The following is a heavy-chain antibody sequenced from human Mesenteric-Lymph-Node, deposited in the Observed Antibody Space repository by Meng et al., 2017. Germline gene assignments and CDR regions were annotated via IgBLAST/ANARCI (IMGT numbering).Heavy chain of an antibody. J-gene: IGHJ4*02. Sequence: GESLKISCAASGFTVSSNYMSWVRQAPGKGLEWVSVIYSGGSTYYADSVKGRFTISRDNAKNSLYLQMNSVTAEDTGVYYCARDRDRSLENNWGPGTLVTVSS. CDR3: ARDRDRSLENN. D-gene: IGHD6-13*01. CDR1: GFTVSSNY. V-gene: IGHV3-66*01. CDR2: IYSGGST.